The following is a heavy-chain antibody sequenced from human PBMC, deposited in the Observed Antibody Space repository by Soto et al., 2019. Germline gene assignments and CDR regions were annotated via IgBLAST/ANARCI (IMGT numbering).Heavy chain of an antibody. Sequence: SETLSLTCTVSGGSISGGVYYWSWVRQPPGKGLEWIGYIFDSGSTYYNPSLKSRVTISVDTSKNQFSLRLSSVTAADTAVYYCAREIIPLTTDWYFDLWGRGTLVTVSS. V-gene: IGHV4-30-4*01. CDR2: IFDSGST. CDR3: AREIIPLTTDWYFDL. D-gene: IGHD4-17*01. J-gene: IGHJ2*01. CDR1: GGSISGGVYY.